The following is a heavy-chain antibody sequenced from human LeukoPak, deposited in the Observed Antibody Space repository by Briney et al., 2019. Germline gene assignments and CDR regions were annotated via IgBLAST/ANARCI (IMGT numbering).Heavy chain of an antibody. CDR2: IRNGGSKK. J-gene: IGHJ4*02. CDR1: GFTFSTYG. CDR3: ATEGVSVPSIDC. D-gene: IGHD5/OR15-5a*01. V-gene: IGHV3-30*02. Sequence: GGSLRLFCGASGFTFSTYGMHWGRQAPGKGLEWGAFIRNGGSKKHHADSVKGRLTISRDNSKNTLYLQMNSLRAEDTAVYYCATEGVSVPSIDCWGQGTLVTVSS.